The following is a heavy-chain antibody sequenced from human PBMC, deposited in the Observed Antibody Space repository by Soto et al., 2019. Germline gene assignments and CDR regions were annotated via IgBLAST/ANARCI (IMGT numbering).Heavy chain of an antibody. J-gene: IGHJ3*02. CDR2: ISYDGSNK. V-gene: IGHV3-30*18. Sequence: PGGSLRLSCAASGFTFSSYGMHLVRQAPGKGLEWVAVISYDGSNKYYADSVKGRFTISRDNSKNTLYLQMDSLRAEDTAVYYCAKDYYDSSGYYFNDAFDIWGQGTMVTVSS. D-gene: IGHD3-22*01. CDR1: GFTFSSYG. CDR3: AKDYYDSSGYYFNDAFDI.